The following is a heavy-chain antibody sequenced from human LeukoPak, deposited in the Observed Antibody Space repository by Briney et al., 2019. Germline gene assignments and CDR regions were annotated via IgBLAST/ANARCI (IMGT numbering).Heavy chain of an antibody. Sequence: GGSLRLSCAASGFTFSSYTMSWVRQAPGKGLEWVSSISSSSSYIYYADSVKGRFTISRDNAKNSLYLQMNSLRAEDTAVYYCARDYCSSTSCYIFWFDPWGQGTLVTVSS. CDR2: ISSSSSYI. V-gene: IGHV3-21*01. J-gene: IGHJ5*02. D-gene: IGHD2-2*02. CDR1: GFTFSSYT. CDR3: ARDYCSSTSCYIFWFDP.